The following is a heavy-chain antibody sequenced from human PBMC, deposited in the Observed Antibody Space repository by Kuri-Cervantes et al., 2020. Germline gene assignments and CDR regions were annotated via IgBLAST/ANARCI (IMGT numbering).Heavy chain of an antibody. J-gene: IGHJ6*02. CDR2: IYYSGST. Sequence: GSLRLSCTVSGGSISSYYWSWIRQPPGKGLEWIGYIYYSGSTNYNPSLKSRVTISVDTSKNQFSLKLSSVTAADTAVYYCARDFGALPYRTPYYYYGMDVWGQGTTVTVSS. V-gene: IGHV4-59*01. CDR3: ARDFGALPYRTPYYYYGMDV. CDR1: GGSISSYY. D-gene: IGHD3-16*01.